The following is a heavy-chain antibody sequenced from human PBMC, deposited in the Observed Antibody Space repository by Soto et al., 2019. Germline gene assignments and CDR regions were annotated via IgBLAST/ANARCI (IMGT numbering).Heavy chain of an antibody. CDR2: IYYSGST. CDR3: AAGAYCGGDCYSPFDY. CDR1: GGSISSYY. J-gene: IGHJ4*02. V-gene: IGHV4-59*01. Sequence: LSLTCTVSGGSISSYYCSWIRQPPGKGLEWIGYIYYSGSTNYNPSLKSRVTISVDTSKNQFSLKLSSVTAADTAVYYCAAGAYCGGDCYSPFDYWGQGTLVTVSS. D-gene: IGHD2-21*02.